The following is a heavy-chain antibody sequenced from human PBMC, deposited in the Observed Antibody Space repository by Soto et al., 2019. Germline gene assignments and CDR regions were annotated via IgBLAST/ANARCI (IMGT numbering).Heavy chain of an antibody. CDR3: ARGTSSSIGRFDY. CDR2: IIPIFGTA. CDR1: GGTFSSYA. Sequence: SVKVSCKASGGTFSSYAISWVRQAPGQGLEWMGGIIPIFGTANYAQKFQGRVTITADESTSTAYMELSSLRSEDTAVYYCARGTSSSIGRFDYWGQGTLVTVSS. J-gene: IGHJ4*02. D-gene: IGHD6-6*01. V-gene: IGHV1-69*13.